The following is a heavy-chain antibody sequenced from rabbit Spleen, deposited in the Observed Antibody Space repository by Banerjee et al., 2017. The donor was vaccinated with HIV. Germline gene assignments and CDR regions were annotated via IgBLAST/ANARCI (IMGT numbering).Heavy chain of an antibody. D-gene: IGHD1-1*01. CDR3: ARDLVAVIGWNFSL. J-gene: IGHJ4*01. CDR2: INAATAKP. V-gene: IGHV1S45*01. Sequence: QEQLEESGGGLVQPGESLTLSCKASGFSLNSGYDMCWVRQAPGKGLEWIACINAATAKPVYATWAKGRFTISRTSSTTVTLRMTSLTAADRATYFCARDLVAVIGWNFSLWGPGTLVTVS. CDR1: GFSLNSGYD.